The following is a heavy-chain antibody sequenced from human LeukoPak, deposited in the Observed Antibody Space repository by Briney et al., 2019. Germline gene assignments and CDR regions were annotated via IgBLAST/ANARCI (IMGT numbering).Heavy chain of an antibody. CDR2: IAYDGSNE. CDR3: AKDQGIAVAGTDDAFDI. Sequence: GGSLRLSCAASGFTFSNYGMHWVRQAPGKGLEWVAVIAYDGSNEYYAEFVKGQFTISRDNSKNTLYLQMYSLRAEDTAVYFCAKDQGIAVAGTDDAFDIWGQGTRVTVSS. J-gene: IGHJ3*02. D-gene: IGHD6-19*01. CDR1: GFTFSNYG. V-gene: IGHV3-30*18.